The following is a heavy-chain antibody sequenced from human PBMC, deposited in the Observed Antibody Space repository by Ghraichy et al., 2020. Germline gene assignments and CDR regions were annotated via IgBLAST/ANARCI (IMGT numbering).Heavy chain of an antibody. D-gene: IGHD3-10*01. J-gene: IGHJ6*02. Sequence: QTLSLTCTVSGGSISSGSYYWSWIRQPAGKGLEWIGRIYTSGSTNYNPSLKSRVTISVDTSKNQFSLKLSSVTAADTAVYYCARAPGYGSGSDYYGMDVWGQGTTVTVSS. CDR3: ARAPGYGSGSDYYGMDV. V-gene: IGHV4-61*02. CDR1: GGSISSGSYY. CDR2: IYTSGST.